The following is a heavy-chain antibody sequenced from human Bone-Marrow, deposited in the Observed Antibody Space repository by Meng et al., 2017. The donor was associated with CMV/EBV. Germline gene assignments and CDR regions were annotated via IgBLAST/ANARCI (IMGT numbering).Heavy chain of an antibody. CDR3: ARDSEGSDSSGRSPYFFDY. CDR1: GFSLNTYS. CDR2: MSYDGSNK. D-gene: IGHD3-22*01. J-gene: IGHJ4*01. Sequence: GGSLRLSCAASGFSLNTYSLHWVRQAPGKGLDWVAVMSYDGSNKYYTDSVKGRFTISRDNSKKKIYLQMNSLRTEDTAMYYCARDSEGSDSSGRSPYFFDYCGRGTLVTVSS. V-gene: IGHV3-30-3*01.